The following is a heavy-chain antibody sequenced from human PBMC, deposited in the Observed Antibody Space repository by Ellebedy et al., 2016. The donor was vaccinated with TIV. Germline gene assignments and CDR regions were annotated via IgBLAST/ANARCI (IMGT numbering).Heavy chain of an antibody. J-gene: IGHJ4*02. V-gene: IGHV1-18*01. Sequence: ASVKVSXXASGYTFITHGISWVRQAPGQGLEWTGWISAYNGNTKYAQKFHDRVTMTTDTSTSTAYMELKRLRSDDTAVYYCARDLGITMAPYYFDYWGRGTLVTVSS. CDR3: ARDLGITMAPYYFDY. CDR1: GYTFITHG. CDR2: ISAYNGNT. D-gene: IGHD6-19*01.